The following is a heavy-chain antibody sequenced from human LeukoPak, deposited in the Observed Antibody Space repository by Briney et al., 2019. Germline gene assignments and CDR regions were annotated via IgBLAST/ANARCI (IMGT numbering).Heavy chain of an antibody. D-gene: IGHD3-10*01. V-gene: IGHV3-21*01. J-gene: IGHJ4*02. CDR3: ARDQSGLTGYYFDY. Sequence: PGGSLRLSCAASGFTFSSYNMNWVRQAPGKGLEWVSSISSSSSYIYYADSVKGRFTISRDNAKNSLYLQMNSLRAEDTAVYYCARDQSGLTGYYFDYWGQGALVTVSS. CDR2: ISSSSSYI. CDR1: GFTFSSYN.